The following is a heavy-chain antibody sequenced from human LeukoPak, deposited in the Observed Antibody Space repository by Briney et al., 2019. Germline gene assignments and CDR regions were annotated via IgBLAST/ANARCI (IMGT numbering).Heavy chain of an antibody. Sequence: PSETLSLTCSVSIGSISSSKWWSWVRQSPVKGLEWIGEIYLYGTTNYNPSLKSRVTISVDTSKNQFSLKLSSVTAADTAVYYCARQSGRGYSYGWGYYYGMDVWGQGTTVTVSS. CDR3: ARQSGRGYSYGWGYYYGMDV. V-gene: IGHV4-4*02. J-gene: IGHJ6*02. CDR2: IYLYGTT. CDR1: IGSISSSKW. D-gene: IGHD5-18*01.